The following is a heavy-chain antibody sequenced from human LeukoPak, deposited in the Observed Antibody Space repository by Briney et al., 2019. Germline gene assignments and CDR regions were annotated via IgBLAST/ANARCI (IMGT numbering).Heavy chain of an antibody. Sequence: GGSLRLSCAASGFTFSSYGMHWVRQAPVKGLEWVAVISYDGSNKYYADSVKGRFTISRDNSKNTLYLQMNSLRAEDTAVYYCAKNRGAIAAPYYFDYWGQGTLVTVSS. J-gene: IGHJ4*02. CDR1: GFTFSSYG. CDR3: AKNRGAIAAPYYFDY. V-gene: IGHV3-30*18. D-gene: IGHD6-13*01. CDR2: ISYDGSNK.